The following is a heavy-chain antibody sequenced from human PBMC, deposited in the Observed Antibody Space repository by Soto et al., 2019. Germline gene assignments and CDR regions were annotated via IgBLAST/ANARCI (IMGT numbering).Heavy chain of an antibody. CDR2: ISGPGVT. D-gene: IGHD5-18*01. CDR3: ARTRLKYRELVS. V-gene: IGHV3-53*01. Sequence: GGSLRLSCAASGFSVTNTYMHWVRQAPGKGLEWVSVISGPGVTYYADSVKGRIALSRDTSQNTMYLHMRNLRADDTAVYYCARTRLKYRELVSWGQGTLVTVSS. J-gene: IGHJ5*02. CDR1: GFSVTNTY.